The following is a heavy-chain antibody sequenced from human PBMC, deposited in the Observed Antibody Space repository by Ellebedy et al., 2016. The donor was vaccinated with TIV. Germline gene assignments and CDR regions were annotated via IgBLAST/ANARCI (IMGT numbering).Heavy chain of an antibody. CDR3: AREHPGATSGFDY. CDR2: NNTSNCGA. V-gene: IGHV1-46*01. CDR1: GYTFTTYY. J-gene: IGHJ4*02. D-gene: IGHD1-26*01. Sequence: ASVKVSCKASGYTFTTYYIHWVRQAPGQGLERMGMNNTSNCGANRPRKFQGRVTMTRDTSTSTVYMEVTSLRSEDTAMYYCAREHPGATSGFDYWGQGTLVTVSS.